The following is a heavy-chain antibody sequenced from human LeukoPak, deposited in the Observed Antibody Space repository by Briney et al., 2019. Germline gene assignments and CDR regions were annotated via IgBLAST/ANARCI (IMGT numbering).Heavy chain of an antibody. CDR2: ISYDGSNK. CDR1: GFTFSSYA. D-gene: IGHD3-22*01. Sequence: PGGSLRLSCAASGFTFSSYAMPWVRQAPGKGLEWVAVISYDGSNKYYADSVKGRFTISRDNSKNTLYLQMNSLRAEDTAVYYCARIGSYYDSSGHIDYWGQGTLVTVSS. CDR3: ARIGSYYDSSGHIDY. V-gene: IGHV3-30*04. J-gene: IGHJ4*02.